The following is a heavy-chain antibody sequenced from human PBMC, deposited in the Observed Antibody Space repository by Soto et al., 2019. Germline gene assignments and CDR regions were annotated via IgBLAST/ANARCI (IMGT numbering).Heavy chain of an antibody. CDR2: IKQDGREK. V-gene: IGHV3-7*03. J-gene: IGHJ5*02. CDR1: GFSFSSYW. CDR3: AGDGVQNGAYNGWLDP. D-gene: IGHD3-16*01. Sequence: GGSLRLSCAASGFSFSSYWMTWVRQAPGKGLEWVANIKQDGREKYYGASVKGRFTIPRDNGKNLVYLQMDSLTPDDTAVYYCAGDGVQNGAYNGWLDPWGQGTLVTVSS.